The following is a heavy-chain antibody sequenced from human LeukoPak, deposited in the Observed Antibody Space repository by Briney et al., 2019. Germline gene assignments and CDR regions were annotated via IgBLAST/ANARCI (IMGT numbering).Heavy chain of an antibody. D-gene: IGHD3-22*01. J-gene: IGHJ4*02. CDR1: GGSFSGYY. CDR2: INHSGST. V-gene: IGHV4-34*01. Sequence: PSETQSLTCAVYGGSFSGYYWSWIRQPPGKGLEWIGEINHSGSTNYNPSLKSRVTISVDTSKNQFSLKLSSVTAADTAVYYCARGRDYYDSSGSLYAYWGQGTLVTVSS. CDR3: ARGRDYYDSSGSLYAY.